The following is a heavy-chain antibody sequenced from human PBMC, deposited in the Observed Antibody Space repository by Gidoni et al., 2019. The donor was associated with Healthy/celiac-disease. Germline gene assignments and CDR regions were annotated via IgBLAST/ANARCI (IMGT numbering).Heavy chain of an antibody. CDR3: ARQTYYYDSSGLDAFDI. Sequence: QLQLQESGSGLVKPSQTLSLTCAVSGGPISSGGYSWGWIRQPPGKGLEWIGYIYHSGSTYYNPSLKSRVTISVDRSKNQFSLKLSSVTAADTAVYYCARQTYYYDSSGLDAFDIWGQGTMVTVSS. CDR1: GGPISSGGYS. D-gene: IGHD3-22*01. CDR2: IYHSGST. V-gene: IGHV4-30-2*01. J-gene: IGHJ3*02.